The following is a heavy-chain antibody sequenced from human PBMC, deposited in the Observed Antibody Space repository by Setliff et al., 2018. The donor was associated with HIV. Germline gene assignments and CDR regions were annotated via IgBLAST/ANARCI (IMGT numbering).Heavy chain of an antibody. CDR1: GYTFTSYD. Sequence: ASVKVSCKASGYTFTSYDNSWVRQAPGQGLEWMGWISAYNGNTNYAQKLQGRVTMTTDTSTSTAYMELRSLRSDDTAVYYCAREIGDYYDSSGYYPPTDYYYGMDVWGQGATVTVSS. CDR2: ISAYNGNT. D-gene: IGHD3-22*01. CDR3: AREIGDYYDSSGYYPPTDYYYGMDV. J-gene: IGHJ6*02. V-gene: IGHV1-18*01.